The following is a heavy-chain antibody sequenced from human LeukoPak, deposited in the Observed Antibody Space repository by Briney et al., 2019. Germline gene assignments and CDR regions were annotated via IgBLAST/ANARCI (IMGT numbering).Heavy chain of an antibody. CDR3: ARDLQAVGAKSENY. CDR1: GYTFSGYY. J-gene: IGHJ4*02. V-gene: IGHV1-18*04. Sequence: GASVKVSCKASGYTFSGYYIHWIRQAPGQGLEWMGWISAYNGNTNYAQKLQGRATMTTDTSTSTAYMELRSLRSDDTAVYYCARDLQAVGAKSENYWGQGTLVTVSS. D-gene: IGHD1-26*01. CDR2: ISAYNGNT.